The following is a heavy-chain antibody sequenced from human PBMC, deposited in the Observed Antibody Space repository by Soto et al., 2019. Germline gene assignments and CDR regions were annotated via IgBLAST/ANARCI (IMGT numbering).Heavy chain of an antibody. V-gene: IGHV5-10-1*01. CDR1: GYSFTSYW. CDR3: SISILETSSWTRTPYQFDY. Sequence: GESLKISCKGSGYSFTSYWISWVRQMPGKGLEWMGRIDPSDSYTNYSPSFQGHVTISADKSISTAYLQWSSLKASDTAMYYCSISILETSSWTRTPYQFDYWGQGAQVTLTS. J-gene: IGHJ4*02. D-gene: IGHD6-13*01. CDR2: IDPSDSYT.